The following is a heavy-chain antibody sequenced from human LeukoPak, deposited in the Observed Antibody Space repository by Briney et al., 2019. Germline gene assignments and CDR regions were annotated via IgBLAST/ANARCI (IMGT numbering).Heavy chain of an antibody. CDR3: VREVDSSGWSDYFDY. J-gene: IGHJ4*02. D-gene: IGHD6-19*01. CDR1: GGSISSSSYY. CDR2: INYSGTT. V-gene: IGHV4-39*07. Sequence: SETLSLTCTVSGGSISSSSYYWGWIRQPPGKGLEWIGCINYSGTTYYHPSLNSRVTISVDTSRNQFSLKLTSVTAADTAVYYCVREVDSSGWSDYFDYWGQGTLVTVSS.